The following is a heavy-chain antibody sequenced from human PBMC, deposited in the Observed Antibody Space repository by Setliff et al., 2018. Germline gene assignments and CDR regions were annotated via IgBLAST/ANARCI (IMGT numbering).Heavy chain of an antibody. V-gene: IGHV3-49*02. Sequence: WIRQPPGKGLEWVGFIRTKPYGGTTEYAASVRGRFTISRDDSKSITYLQMNSLKTEDTAVYYCTTDPDDFRLDYWSQGTLVTVSS. CDR3: TTDPDDFRLDY. J-gene: IGHJ4*02. D-gene: IGHD2-21*02. CDR2: IRTKPYGGTT.